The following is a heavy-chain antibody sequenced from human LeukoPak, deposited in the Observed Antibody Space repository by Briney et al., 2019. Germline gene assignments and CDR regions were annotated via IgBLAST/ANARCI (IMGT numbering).Heavy chain of an antibody. CDR3: AKDMRAGAYAFDI. V-gene: IGHV3-43D*04. CDR2: ISWDGGST. CDR1: GFTFDDYA. J-gene: IGHJ3*02. Sequence: GGSLRLSCAASGFTFDDYAMHWVRQAPGKGLEWVSLISWDGGSTYYADSVKGRFTISRDNSKISLYLQMNSLRAEDTALYYCAKDMRAGAYAFDIWGQGTMVTVSS.